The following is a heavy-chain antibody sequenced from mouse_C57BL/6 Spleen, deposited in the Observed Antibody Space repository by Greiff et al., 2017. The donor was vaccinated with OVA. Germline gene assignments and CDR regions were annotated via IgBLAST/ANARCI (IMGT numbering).Heavy chain of an antibody. CDR2: INPYNGGT. J-gene: IGHJ1*03. CDR3: ARNPAGGYFDV. V-gene: IGHV1-19*01. Sequence: EVQLQQSGPVLVKPGASVKMSCKASGYTFTDYYMNWVKQSHGKSLEWIGVINPYNGGTSYNQKFKGKATLTVDKSSSTAYMELNSLTSEDSAVYYCARNPAGGYFDVWGTGTTVTVSS. CDR1: GYTFTDYY. D-gene: IGHD4-1*01.